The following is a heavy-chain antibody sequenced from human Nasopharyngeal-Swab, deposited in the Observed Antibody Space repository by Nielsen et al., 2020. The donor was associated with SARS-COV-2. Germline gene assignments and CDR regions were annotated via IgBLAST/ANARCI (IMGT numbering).Heavy chain of an antibody. Sequence: GGSLRLSCAASGFTFINYGMSWVRQAPGKGLEWVSTISGSGADTYYADSVKGRFTISRDNSKNTLHLQMDSLRVEDTAIYYCAKEWAMFTMVRGATEDYWGQGTLGTVSS. CDR2: ISGSGADT. D-gene: IGHD3-10*01. V-gene: IGHV3-23*01. CDR1: GFTFINYG. CDR3: AKEWAMFTMVRGATEDY. J-gene: IGHJ4*02.